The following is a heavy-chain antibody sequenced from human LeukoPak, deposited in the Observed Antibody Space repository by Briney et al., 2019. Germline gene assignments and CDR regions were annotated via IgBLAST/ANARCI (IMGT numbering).Heavy chain of an antibody. D-gene: IGHD2/OR15-2a*01. J-gene: IGHJ4*02. Sequence: GGSLRLSCAGSGFVVTANYLAWARQVPGRGLEWVSTISIDDDTYYGDSVKGRSAISRDESTNTLTLHLDSVRVEDMGVYYCALLSGGTFDYWGQGTQVTVAS. CDR3: ALLSGGTFDY. V-gene: IGHV3-53*01. CDR2: ISIDDDT. CDR1: GFVVTANY.